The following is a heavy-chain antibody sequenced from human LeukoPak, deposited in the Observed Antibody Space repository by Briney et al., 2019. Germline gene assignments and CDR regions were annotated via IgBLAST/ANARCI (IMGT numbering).Heavy chain of an antibody. D-gene: IGHD6-13*01. V-gene: IGHV3-33*01. Sequence: GRSLRLSCAASGFTFSSYGMHWVRQAPGKGLEWVAVIWYDGSNKYYADSVKGRFTISRDNSKNTLYLQMNSLRAEDTAVYYCARGPLKYSSSWYGSYRGQGTLVTVSS. J-gene: IGHJ4*02. CDR2: IWYDGSNK. CDR3: ARGPLKYSSSWYGSY. CDR1: GFTFSSYG.